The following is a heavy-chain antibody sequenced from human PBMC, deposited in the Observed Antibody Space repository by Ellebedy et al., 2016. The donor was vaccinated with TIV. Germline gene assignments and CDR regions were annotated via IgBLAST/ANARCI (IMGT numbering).Heavy chain of an antibody. CDR1: GFTFSSYW. V-gene: IGHV3-7*04. Sequence: GGSLRLSXAASGFTFSSYWMSWVRQAPGKGLEWVANIKQDGSEKYYVDSVKGRFTISRDNAKNSLYLQMNSLRAEDTAVYYCARGSFYDFWSDEPLRFFDYWGQGTLVTVSS. J-gene: IGHJ4*02. D-gene: IGHD3-3*01. CDR2: IKQDGSEK. CDR3: ARGSFYDFWSDEPLRFFDY.